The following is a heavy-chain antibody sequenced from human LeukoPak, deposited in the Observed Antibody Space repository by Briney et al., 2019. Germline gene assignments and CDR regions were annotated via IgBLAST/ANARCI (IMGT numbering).Heavy chain of an antibody. J-gene: IGHJ3*02. CDR2: VYNSGNT. CDR1: GGSLSSYY. V-gene: IGHV4-59*08. Sequence: PSETLSLTCAVSGGSLSSYYWTWIRQPPGTGLERIGYVYNSGNTNYNPSLRSRVTISVDASKNQFSLKLNSVTAADTAVYYCARRNVLTEGEAFDIWGQGTLVTVSS. CDR3: ARRNVLTEGEAFDI. D-gene: IGHD3-16*01.